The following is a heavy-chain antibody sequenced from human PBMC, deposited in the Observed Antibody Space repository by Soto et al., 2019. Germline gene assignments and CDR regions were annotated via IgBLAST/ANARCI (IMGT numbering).Heavy chain of an antibody. J-gene: IGHJ3*02. V-gene: IGHV3-33*01. CDR1: GFTFSSYG. Sequence: QVQLVESGGGVVQPGRSLRLSCAASGFTFSSYGMHWVRQAPGKGLEWVAVIWYDGSNKYYADSVKGRFTISRDNSKNTLYLQMNSLRAEDTAVYYCARGPLGITMVRGVIGAFDIWGQGTMVTVSS. D-gene: IGHD3-10*01. CDR2: IWYDGSNK. CDR3: ARGPLGITMVRGVIGAFDI.